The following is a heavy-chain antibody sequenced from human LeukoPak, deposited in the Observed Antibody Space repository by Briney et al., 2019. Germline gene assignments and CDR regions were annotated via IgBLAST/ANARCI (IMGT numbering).Heavy chain of an antibody. Sequence: PSETLSLTCTVSGGSVSSSEYYWSWIRQPPGKGLEWIVYIYYSGSTNYNPSLKSRVTISVDTSKNQFSLKLSSVTAADTAVYYCARETKWSPYYKGWFDPWGQGTLVTVSS. J-gene: IGHJ5*02. CDR3: ARETKWSPYYKGWFDP. CDR1: GGSVSSSEYY. D-gene: IGHD3-10*01. CDR2: IYYSGST. V-gene: IGHV4-61*08.